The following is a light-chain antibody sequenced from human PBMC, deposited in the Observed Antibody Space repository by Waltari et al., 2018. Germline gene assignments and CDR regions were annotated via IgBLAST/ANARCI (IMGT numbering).Light chain of an antibody. V-gene: IGLV1-40*01. J-gene: IGLJ3*02. CDR1: GPNIGAGYD. CDR3: QSYDTTLSVV. CDR2: GST. Sequence: QSVLTQPPSVSGAPGQRVTISCTGSGPNIGAGYDVTWYQQLPRAAPKLLIYGSTSRPLGVPDRFFGSTSGTSAFLAITGLQAEDEADYYCQSYDTTLSVVFGGGTKLTVL.